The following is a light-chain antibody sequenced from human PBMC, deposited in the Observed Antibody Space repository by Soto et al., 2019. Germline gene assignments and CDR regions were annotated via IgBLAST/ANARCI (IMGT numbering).Light chain of an antibody. Sequence: EIVLTQSPGTLSVSPGEGATLSCRAGQSVSSSNLAWYQQKPGQAPRLLIYGASSRATGIPDRFSGSGSGTDFTLTIRRLEPEDFAVYYCQQYGSSPPRFGGGTKVDNK. J-gene: IGKJ4*02. V-gene: IGKV3-20*01. CDR1: QSVSSSN. CDR2: GAS. CDR3: QQYGSSPPR.